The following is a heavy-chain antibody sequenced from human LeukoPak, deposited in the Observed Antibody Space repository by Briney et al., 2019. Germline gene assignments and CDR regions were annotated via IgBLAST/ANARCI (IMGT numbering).Heavy chain of an antibody. Sequence: PSETLSLTCTVSGGSISGSSFSWGWIRQPPGKGLEWIGNFYYSGNTYYNPSLKSRVTISVDTSKNQFSLRLSSVTAADTAVYYCARRVGRWFGERAYYYNYMDVWGKGTTVTISS. CDR3: ARRVGRWFGERAYYYNYMDV. J-gene: IGHJ6*03. V-gene: IGHV4-39*07. D-gene: IGHD3-10*01. CDR2: FYYSGNT. CDR1: GGSISGSSFS.